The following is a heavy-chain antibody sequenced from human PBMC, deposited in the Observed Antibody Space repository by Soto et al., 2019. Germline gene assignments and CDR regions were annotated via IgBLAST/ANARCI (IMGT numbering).Heavy chain of an antibody. J-gene: IGHJ6*02. CDR1: GGTFSSYA. CDR2: IIPIFGTA. Sequence: SVKVSCKASGGTFSSYAISWVRQAPGQGLEWMGGIIPIFGTANYAQKFQGRVTITADESTSTVYMELSSLRSEDTAVYYCARGTISYYYGMDVWGQGTTVTVSS. CDR3: ARGTISYYYGMDV. D-gene: IGHD3-9*01. V-gene: IGHV1-69*13.